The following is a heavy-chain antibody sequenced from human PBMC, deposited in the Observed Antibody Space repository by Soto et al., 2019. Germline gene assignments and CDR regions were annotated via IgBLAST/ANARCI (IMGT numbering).Heavy chain of an antibody. CDR2: IIPIFGTA. J-gene: IGHJ4*02. CDR1: GGIFTRYD. D-gene: IGHD3-10*02. V-gene: IGHV1-69*01. CDR3: AINEGIDVSTFDY. Sequence: QVQLVQSGAEVKTPGSSVKVSCKASGGIFTRYDIRWVRQAPGQGLEWMGAIIPIFGTANYAQKFQGRVTITADATTSTAYMELSILRSEDTAMYYCAINEGIDVSTFDYWGQGTLVTVSS.